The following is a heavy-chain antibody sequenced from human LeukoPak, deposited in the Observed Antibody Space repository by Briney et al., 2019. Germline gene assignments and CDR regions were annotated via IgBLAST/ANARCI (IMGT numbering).Heavy chain of an antibody. CDR1: GFTFSSYG. Sequence: GGSLRLSCAASGFTFSSYGMHWVRQAPGKGLEWVAVIWYDGSNKYYADSVKGRFTISRDNAKNSLYLQMNSLRAEDTAVYYCASPDSTPSKYFDYWGQGTLVTVSS. CDR3: ASPDSTPSKYFDY. CDR2: IWYDGSNK. J-gene: IGHJ4*02. D-gene: IGHD2-2*01. V-gene: IGHV3-33*03.